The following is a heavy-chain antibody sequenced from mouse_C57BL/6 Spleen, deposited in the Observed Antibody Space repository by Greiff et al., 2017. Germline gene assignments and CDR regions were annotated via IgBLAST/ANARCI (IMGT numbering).Heavy chain of an antibody. CDR3: ARTYHYGSSYEGFFDY. D-gene: IGHD1-1*01. CDR2: IYPGDGDT. J-gene: IGHJ2*01. Sequence: VQLVESGAELVKPGASVKISCKASGYAFSSYWMNWVKQRPGKGLEWIGQIYPGDGDTNYNGKFKGKATLTADKSSSTAYMQLSSLTSEDSAVYFCARTYHYGSSYEGFFDYWGQGTTLTVSS. CDR1: GYAFSSYW. V-gene: IGHV1-80*01.